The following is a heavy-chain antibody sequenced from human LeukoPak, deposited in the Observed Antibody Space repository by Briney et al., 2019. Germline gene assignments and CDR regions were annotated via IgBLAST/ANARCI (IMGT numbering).Heavy chain of an antibody. Sequence: GGSPRLSCAASGFTFSNYEMNWIRQAPRKGLEWISYISNSGTTKYYADSVKGRFTISRDNAKNSLYLQMNSLRAEDTAVYYCAAVIDYWGQGTLVTVSS. V-gene: IGHV3-48*03. CDR1: GFTFSNYE. J-gene: IGHJ4*02. CDR3: AAVIDY. CDR2: ISNSGTTK.